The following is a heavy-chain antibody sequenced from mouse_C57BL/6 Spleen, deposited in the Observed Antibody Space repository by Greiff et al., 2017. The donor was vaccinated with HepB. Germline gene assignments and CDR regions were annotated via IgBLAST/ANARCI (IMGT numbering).Heavy chain of an antibody. CDR2: INPNNGGT. CDR1: GYTFTDYN. V-gene: IGHV1-22*01. Sequence: VQLQQSGPELVKPGASVKMSCKASGYTFTDYNMHWVKQSHGKSLEWIGYINPNNGGTSYNQKFKGKATLTVNKSSSTAYMELRSLTSEDSAVYYCAREGDYDRGNYFDYWGQGTTPTVSS. CDR3: AREGDYDRGNYFDY. D-gene: IGHD2-4*01. J-gene: IGHJ2*01.